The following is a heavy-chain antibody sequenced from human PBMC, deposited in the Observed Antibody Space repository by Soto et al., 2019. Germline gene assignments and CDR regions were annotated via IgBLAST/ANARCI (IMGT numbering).Heavy chain of an antibody. V-gene: IGHV3-74*01. CDR1: GFTFSSYW. CDR2: TNGDGSTT. D-gene: IGHD6-19*01. CDR3: TSGYTSGIYS. J-gene: IGHJ1*01. Sequence: PGGSLRLSCEASGFTFSSYWMHWVRQAPGKGLVWVSHTNGDGSTTSYADSVKGRFTISRDNAKNTLYLQMNSLRAEDTALYYCTSGYTSGIYSWCQDTLLPVSS.